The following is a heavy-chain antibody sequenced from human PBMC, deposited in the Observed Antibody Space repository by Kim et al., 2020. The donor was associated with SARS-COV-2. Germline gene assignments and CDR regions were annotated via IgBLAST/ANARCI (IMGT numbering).Heavy chain of an antibody. CDR3: ARVARGVTTDAFDI. J-gene: IGHJ3*02. D-gene: IGHD4-17*01. V-gene: IGHV3-21*01. Sequence: GGSLRLSCAASGFTFSSYSMNWVRQAPGKGLEWVSSISSSSSYIYYADSVKGRFTISRDNAKNSLYLQMNSLRAEDTAVYYCARVARGVTTDAFDIWGQGTMVTVSS. CDR1: GFTFSSYS. CDR2: ISSSSSYI.